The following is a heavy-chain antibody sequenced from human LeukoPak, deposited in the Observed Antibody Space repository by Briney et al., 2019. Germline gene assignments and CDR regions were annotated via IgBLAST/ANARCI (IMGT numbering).Heavy chain of an antibody. Sequence: GGSLRLSCAASGFTFSHYWMTWVRQAPGKGLEWVAQINQDGSEEYYMDSVKARFTISRDNAKNSVFLQMNSLRAEDTAVYYCVRDGGVSGYNLLDYWGQGTLVTVSS. CDR3: VRDGGVSGYNLLDY. J-gene: IGHJ4*02. CDR1: GFTFSHYW. D-gene: IGHD5-24*01. CDR2: INQDGSEE. V-gene: IGHV3-7*01.